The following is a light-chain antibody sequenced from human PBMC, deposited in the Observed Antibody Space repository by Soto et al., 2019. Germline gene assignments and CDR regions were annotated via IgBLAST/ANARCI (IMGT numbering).Light chain of an antibody. CDR3: MQPLQSWT. V-gene: IGKV2-28*01. J-gene: IGKJ1*01. CDR1: QSLLHSNGYNY. Sequence: IVMTQSPLSLPVTPVEPASISCRSSQSLLHSNGYNYLDWYLQKPGQSPQLLIYLGSNRASGVPDRFSGSGSGTDFTLKISRVEAEDVGVYYCMQPLQSWTFGQGTKV. CDR2: LGS.